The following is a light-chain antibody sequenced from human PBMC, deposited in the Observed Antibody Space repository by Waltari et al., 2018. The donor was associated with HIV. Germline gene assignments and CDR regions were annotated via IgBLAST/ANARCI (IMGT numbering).Light chain of an antibody. V-gene: IGKV4-1*01. Sequence: DIVVTQSPDPLVVSLGGRATINCKSSYSLFYSSNNKDYLAWYHQKPGQPPKLLIYWASTRGSGVPDRWSGSGGGRDYTITISSQQEEDVAVDYCQQYYTTTVTFGGGTTVEIK. J-gene: IGKJ4*02. CDR3: QQYYTTTVT. CDR2: WAS. CDR1: YSLFYSSNNKDY.